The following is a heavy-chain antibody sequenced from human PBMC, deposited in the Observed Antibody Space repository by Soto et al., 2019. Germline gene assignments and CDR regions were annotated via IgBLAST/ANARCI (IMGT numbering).Heavy chain of an antibody. D-gene: IGHD1-26*01. CDR2: IKSKSDGGTT. CDR3: ATDPFSGSYYGFYI. Sequence: GESLRLSCAASGFTFSNAWMNWVRQAPGKGLEWVGRIKSKSDGGTTGYAAPVQGRFIVSRDDSKNTLYLQMQSLRTEDTAVYYCATDPFSGSYYGFYIWGQGTMVTVSS. V-gene: IGHV3-15*01. J-gene: IGHJ3*02. CDR1: GFTFSNAW.